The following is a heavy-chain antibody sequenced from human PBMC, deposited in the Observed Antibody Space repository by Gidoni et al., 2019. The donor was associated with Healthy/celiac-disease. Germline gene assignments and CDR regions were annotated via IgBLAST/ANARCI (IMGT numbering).Heavy chain of an antibody. D-gene: IGHD6-19*01. CDR2: IRSKAYGGTT. CDR1: GFTFGDYA. Sequence: EVQLVESGGGLVKPGRSLRLSCTASGFTFGDYAMSWFRQAPGKGLEWVGFIRSKAYGGTTEYAASVKGRFTISRDDSKSIAYLQMNSLKTEDTAVYYCTAPGYSSGWLGAYWGQGTLVTVSS. CDR3: TAPGYSSGWLGAY. J-gene: IGHJ4*02. V-gene: IGHV3-49*05.